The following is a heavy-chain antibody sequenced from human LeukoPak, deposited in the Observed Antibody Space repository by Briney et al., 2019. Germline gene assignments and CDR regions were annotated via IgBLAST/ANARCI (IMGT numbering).Heavy chain of an antibody. CDR2: ISGSGVST. D-gene: IGHD2-2*01. Sequence: PGGSLRLSCAASGFTFSSYAMSWVRQAPGKGLEWVSAISGSGVSTYYADSVKGRFTISRDNSKNTLYLQMNSLRAEDTAVHYCAKPRILYYCSSTSCHEGGFDCWGQGTLVTVSS. CDR3: AKPRILYYCSSTSCHEGGFDC. V-gene: IGHV3-23*01. J-gene: IGHJ4*02. CDR1: GFTFSSYA.